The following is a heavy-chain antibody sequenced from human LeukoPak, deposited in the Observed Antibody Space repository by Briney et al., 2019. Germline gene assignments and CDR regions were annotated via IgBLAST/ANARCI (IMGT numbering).Heavy chain of an antibody. CDR1: GFIFSNAR. V-gene: IGHV3-15*01. D-gene: IGHD4-23*01. Sequence: TGGSLRLSCAASGFIFSNARMNWVRQAPGKGLEWVGHIKSKTAGGTTDYAAPVKGRFTISRDSSKNTLYLQMNTLRAEDTAVYYCARVSGGNLNYFDYWGQGTLVTVSS. CDR2: IKSKTAGGTT. J-gene: IGHJ4*02. CDR3: ARVSGGNLNYFDY.